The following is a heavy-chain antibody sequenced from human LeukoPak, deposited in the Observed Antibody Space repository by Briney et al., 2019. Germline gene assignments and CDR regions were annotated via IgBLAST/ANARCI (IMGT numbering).Heavy chain of an antibody. D-gene: IGHD3-3*01. V-gene: IGHV3-33*01. CDR2: IWYDGSNK. CDR1: GFTFSSYG. J-gene: IGHJ3*02. CDR3: ARDQEYYDFWSGYSNDAFGI. Sequence: GRSLRLSCAASGFTFSSYGTHWVRQAPGKGLEWVAVIWYDGSNKYYADSVKGRFTISRDNSKNTLYLQMNSLRAEDTAVYYCARDQEYYDFWSGYSNDAFGIWGQGTMVTVSS.